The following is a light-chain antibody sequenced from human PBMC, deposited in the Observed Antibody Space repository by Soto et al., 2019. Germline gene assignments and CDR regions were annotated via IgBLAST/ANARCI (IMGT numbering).Light chain of an antibody. J-gene: IGLJ2*01. Sequence: QSALTQPPSASGSPGHSVTISCTGTSSDVGGYNYVSWYQQHPGKAPKLMIYEVSKRPSGVPDRFSGSKSGNTASLTVSGLQAEDEDDYYCSSYAGSNNLVFGGGTKLTVL. CDR3: SSYAGSNNLV. CDR1: SSDVGGYNY. V-gene: IGLV2-8*01. CDR2: EVS.